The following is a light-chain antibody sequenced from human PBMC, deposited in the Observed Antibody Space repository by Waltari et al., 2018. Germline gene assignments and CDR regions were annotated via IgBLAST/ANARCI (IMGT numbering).Light chain of an antibody. CDR2: HSS. CDR3: CSNNEGHTHV. J-gene: IGLJ1*01. CDR1: LRTSNL. Sequence: SALTQPASVSGSPGQSVTITCPAALRTSNLVTWYQQLPGTVPNLILYHSSERPSGTSIRFSGSRSGNTASLTISGLQSEDEADYYCCSNNEGHTHVFGTGTRVTVL. V-gene: IGLV2-23*01.